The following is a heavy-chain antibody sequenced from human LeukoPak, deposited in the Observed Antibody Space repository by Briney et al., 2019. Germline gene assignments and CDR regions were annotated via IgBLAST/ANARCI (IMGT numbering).Heavy chain of an antibody. Sequence: GGSLRLSCAASGFTFSSYEMNWVRQAPGKGLEWVSYISGSSTTRYYADSVKGRFTISRDNAKNSLYLQMNSLRDEDTAVYYCAREVSSMISGSDYWGQGTLVTVSS. D-gene: IGHD6-13*01. J-gene: IGHJ4*02. CDR1: GFTFSSYE. CDR2: ISGSSTTR. CDR3: AREVSSMISGSDY. V-gene: IGHV3-48*02.